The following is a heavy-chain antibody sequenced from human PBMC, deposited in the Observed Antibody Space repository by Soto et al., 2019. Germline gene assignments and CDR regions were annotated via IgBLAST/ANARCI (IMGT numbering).Heavy chain of an antibody. CDR2: IDPSDSET. D-gene: IGHD6-19*01. CDR1: GYYFSSYW. CDR3: ARRTTSGWYIGDFDF. V-gene: IGHV5-51*01. J-gene: IGHJ4*02. Sequence: LGESLKISCQTSGYYFSSYWIVWVRQRPGEGLEWVGIIDPSDSETKYNPSFQGQVTISVDRSINTAYLQWSSLEASDSAIYYCARRTTSGWYIGDFDFWGQGTPVTVSS.